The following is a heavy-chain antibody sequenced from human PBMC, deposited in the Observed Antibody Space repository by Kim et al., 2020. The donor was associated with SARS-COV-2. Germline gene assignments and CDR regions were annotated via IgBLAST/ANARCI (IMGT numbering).Heavy chain of an antibody. D-gene: IGHD1-26*01. J-gene: IGHJ4*02. CDR1: GFTFGDYA. Sequence: GGSLRLSCAASGFTFGDYAMHWVRQAPGKGLEWVSGISWNSGSIGYADSVKGRFTISRDNAKNSLYLQMNSLRAEDTALYYCAKDSGWEGHDYFDYWGQGTLVTVSS. V-gene: IGHV3-9*01. CDR3: AKDSGWEGHDYFDY. CDR2: ISWNSGSI.